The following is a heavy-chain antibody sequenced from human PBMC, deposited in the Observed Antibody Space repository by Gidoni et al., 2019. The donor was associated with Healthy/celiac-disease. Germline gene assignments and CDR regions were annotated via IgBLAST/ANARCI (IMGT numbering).Heavy chain of an antibody. J-gene: IGHJ4*02. CDR2: ISSSSSYI. Sequence: EVQLVESGGGLVKPGGSLRLSCSASGFTFSSYSMNWVRQAPGKGLEWVSSISSSSSYIYYADSVKGRFTISRDNDKNSLYLQMNSLRAEDTAVYYCARGKGYYDSSGPRDYWGQGTLVTVSS. D-gene: IGHD3-22*01. V-gene: IGHV3-21*01. CDR3: ARGKGYYDSSGPRDY. CDR1: GFTFSSYS.